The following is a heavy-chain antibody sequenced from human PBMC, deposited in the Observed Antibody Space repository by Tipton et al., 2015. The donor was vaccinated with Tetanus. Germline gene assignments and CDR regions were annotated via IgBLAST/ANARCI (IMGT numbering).Heavy chain of an antibody. CDR1: GFIFSSYG. CDR3: SREAEGGGGSCFSGAFDH. CDR2: SWYDGTDK. J-gene: IGHJ4*02. D-gene: IGHD2-15*01. Sequence: SLRLSCAASGFIFSSYGIHWVRQAPGKGLEWVAVSWYDGTDKYYADSVKGRFTIPRDNSKNTLNLQMNSLRAEGTDVYYCSREAEGGGGSCFSGAFDHGGQGTQVTVSS. V-gene: IGHV3-33*01.